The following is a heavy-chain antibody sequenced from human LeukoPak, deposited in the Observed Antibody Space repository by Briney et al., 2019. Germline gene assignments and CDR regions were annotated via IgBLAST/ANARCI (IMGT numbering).Heavy chain of an antibody. V-gene: IGHV3-53*01. Sequence: PGGSLRLSCAASGFTVSSNYMSWVRQAPGKGLEWVSVIYSGGSTYYADSVKGRFTISRDNSKNTLYLQMNSLRAEDTAVYYCARDQVYSGSYHNYYYGIDVWGQGTTVTVSS. CDR3: ARDQVYSGSYHNYYYGIDV. CDR2: IYSGGST. J-gene: IGHJ6*02. CDR1: GFTVSSNY. D-gene: IGHD1-26*01.